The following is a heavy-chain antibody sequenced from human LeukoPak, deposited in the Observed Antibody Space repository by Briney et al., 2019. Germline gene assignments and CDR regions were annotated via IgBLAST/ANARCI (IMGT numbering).Heavy chain of an antibody. D-gene: IGHD2-2*01. CDR2: IRGSRTYM. CDR3: ARARVPAASDYYYYMDV. V-gene: IGHV3-21*01. CDR1: GFTFSSYS. J-gene: IGHJ6*03. Sequence: GGSLRLSCAASGFTFSSYSMNWVRQAPGKGLEWVSSIRGSRTYMYYADSVKGRFTISRNNAKNSLYLQMNSLRAEDTAVYYCARARVPAASDYYYYMDVWGKGTTVTVSS.